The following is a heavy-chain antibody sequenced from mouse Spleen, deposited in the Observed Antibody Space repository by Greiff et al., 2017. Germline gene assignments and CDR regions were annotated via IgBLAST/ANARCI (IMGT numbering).Heavy chain of an antibody. V-gene: IGHV1-76*01. Sequence: VKLQESGAELVRPGASVKLSCKASGYTFTDYYINWVKQRPGQGLEWIARIYPGSGNTYYNEKFKGKATLTAEKSSSTAYMQLSSLTSEDSAVYFCARWDYDGVDYWGQGTTLTVSS. J-gene: IGHJ2*01. CDR1: GYTFTDYY. D-gene: IGHD2-4*01. CDR2: IYPGSGNT. CDR3: ARWDYDGVDY.